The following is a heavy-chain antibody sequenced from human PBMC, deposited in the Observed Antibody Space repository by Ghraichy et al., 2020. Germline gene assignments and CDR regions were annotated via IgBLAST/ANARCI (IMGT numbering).Heavy chain of an antibody. Sequence: SETLSLTCTVSGASISSYFWSWIRQPPGKGLESIGNIHNSGSTNYNPSLKSRVTISEDTSKNQLSLKMNSVTAADTAVYYCARDGYTNYYFDYWGQGTLVTVSS. CDR1: GASISSYF. D-gene: IGHD6-13*01. CDR2: IHNSGST. V-gene: IGHV4-59*01. CDR3: ARDGYTNYYFDY. J-gene: IGHJ4*02.